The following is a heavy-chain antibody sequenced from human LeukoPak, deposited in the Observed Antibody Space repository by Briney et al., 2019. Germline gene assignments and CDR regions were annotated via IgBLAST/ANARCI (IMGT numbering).Heavy chain of an antibody. CDR1: GGTFSSYA. CDR3: ARARITMVRGDLDY. Sequence: GASVKVSCTASGGTFSSYAISWVRQAPGQGLEWMGRIIPILGIANYAQKFQGRVTITADKSTSTAYMELSSLRSEDTAVYYCARARITMVRGDLDYWGQGTLVTVSS. D-gene: IGHD3-10*01. V-gene: IGHV1-69*04. J-gene: IGHJ4*02. CDR2: IIPILGIA.